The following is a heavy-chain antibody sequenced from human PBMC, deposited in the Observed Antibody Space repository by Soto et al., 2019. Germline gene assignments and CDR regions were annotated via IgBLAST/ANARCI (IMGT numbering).Heavy chain of an antibody. D-gene: IGHD2-21*01. CDR2: IWYDGKNK. CDR3: TRGIDSPFGY. V-gene: IGHV3-33*01. Sequence: QVQLVESGGGVVQPGGSLRLSCAASGFTFSNYGMHWVRQAPGKGLEWVAVIWYDGKNKYYADTVNGRFTISRDNSKSTLNAQMTSRWSNNKTVYYCTRGIDSPFGYWAHGALVNVTS. J-gene: IGHJ4*01. CDR1: GFTFSNYG.